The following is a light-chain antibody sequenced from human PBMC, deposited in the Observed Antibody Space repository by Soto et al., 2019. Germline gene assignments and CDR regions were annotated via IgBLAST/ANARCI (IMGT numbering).Light chain of an antibody. V-gene: IGLV2-14*02. CDR1: SGFVGSFSL. CDR3: ASITRSSTSV. J-gene: IGLJ1*01. CDR2: EGH. Sequence: QSVLAQPASVSGSPGQSITISCTGTSGFVGSFSLVSWYQQHPGKAPKVMISEGHRRPSGVPDRFSGSKSGNTASLTISGIQTEDEADYYCASITRSSTSVFGTGTKVTVL.